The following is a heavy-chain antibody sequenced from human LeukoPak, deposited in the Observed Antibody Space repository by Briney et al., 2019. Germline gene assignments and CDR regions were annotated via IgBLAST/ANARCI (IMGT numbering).Heavy chain of an antibody. CDR2: ISSNGGST. D-gene: IGHD2-2*01. J-gene: IGHJ4*02. CDR1: GFTFSSYA. CDR3: ARDRGIVVVPAALDY. V-gene: IGHV3-64*01. Sequence: GGSLRLSCAASGFTFSSYAMHWVRQAPGKGLEYVSAISSNGGSTYYANSVKGRFTISRDNSKNTLHLQMGSLRAEDMAVYYCARDRGIVVVPAALDYWGQGTLVTVSS.